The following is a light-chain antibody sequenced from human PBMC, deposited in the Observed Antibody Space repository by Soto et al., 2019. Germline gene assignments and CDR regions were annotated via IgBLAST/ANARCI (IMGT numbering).Light chain of an antibody. J-gene: IGKJ4*01. Sequence: AIQMTQSPSSLFASVGDRVTITCRARQGIRNDLGWYQQKPGKAPKLLIYAASSLQSGVPSRFSGSGSGTDFTLTISSLQPEDFATYYCLQDYNYPLTFGGGTKVEIK. CDR2: AAS. CDR1: QGIRND. V-gene: IGKV1-6*01. CDR3: LQDYNYPLT.